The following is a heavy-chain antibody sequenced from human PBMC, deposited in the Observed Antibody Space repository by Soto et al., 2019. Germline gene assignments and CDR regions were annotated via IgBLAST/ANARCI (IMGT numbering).Heavy chain of an antibody. CDR2: ISYDGTNN. V-gene: IGHV3-30*18. CDR3: AKGDCSGGSCYFSAFDI. J-gene: IGHJ3*02. D-gene: IGHD2-15*01. CDR1: GFTFSSYG. Sequence: GGSLRLSCAASGFTFSSYGMHWVRQAPGKGLEWVAVISYDGTNNYYTESVKGRFTISRDNSKNTLFLQMNSLRAEDTAVYFCAKGDCSGGSCYFSAFDIWGQGTMVTVSS.